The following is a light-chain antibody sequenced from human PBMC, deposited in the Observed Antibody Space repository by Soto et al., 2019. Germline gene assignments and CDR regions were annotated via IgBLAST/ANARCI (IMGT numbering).Light chain of an antibody. J-gene: IGKJ5*01. CDR3: QQYYSYPST. CDR1: QGISSY. V-gene: IGKV1-39*01. Sequence: DIQLTQSPSSLSASVGDRVTITCRASQGISSYLNCYQQKPGKAPKLLIYAASSLQSGVPSRFSGSGSGTDFTLTISCLQSEDFATYYCQQYYSYPSTFGQGTRLEIK. CDR2: AAS.